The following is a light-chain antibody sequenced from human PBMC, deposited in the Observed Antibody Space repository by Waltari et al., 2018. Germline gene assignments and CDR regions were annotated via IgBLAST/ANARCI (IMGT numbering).Light chain of an antibody. Sequence: DIVMTQSPDSLAVSLGERATINCKSSQSVLYSSNNKNYLAWYQQKPGQPPKLLIYWASTRESGVPDRFSGSGSGTDFTLTISSLQAEDVAVYYRLQYYSLYTFGQGTKLEIK. CDR3: LQYYSLYT. V-gene: IGKV4-1*01. J-gene: IGKJ2*01. CDR1: QSVLYSSNNKNY. CDR2: WAS.